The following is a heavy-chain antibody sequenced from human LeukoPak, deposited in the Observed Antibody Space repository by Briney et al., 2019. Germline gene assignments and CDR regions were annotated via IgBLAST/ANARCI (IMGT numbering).Heavy chain of an antibody. V-gene: IGHV1-3*01. J-gene: IGHJ4*02. CDR3: ARGGQGTLVPDY. CDR1: GYTFTSYA. CDR2: INPGNGNT. D-gene: IGHD6-6*01. Sequence: GASVKVSCKASGYTFTSYAMHWVRQAPGQSLEWMGWINPGNGNTKHSQKFQGRVTITIDTSASITYMELSSLRSDDTAVYYCARGGQGTLVPDYWGQGTLVTVSS.